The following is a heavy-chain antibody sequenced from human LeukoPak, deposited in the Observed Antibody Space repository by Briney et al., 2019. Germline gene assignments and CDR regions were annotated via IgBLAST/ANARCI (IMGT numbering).Heavy chain of an antibody. J-gene: IGHJ4*02. D-gene: IGHD3-3*01. CDR1: GFTFADYA. V-gene: IGHV3-9*01. Sequence: PGRSLRLSCAASGFTFADYAMHWVRQAPGKGLAWVSGISWNSGSIGYADSVKGRFTISRDNAKNSLYLQMNSLRAEDTAVYYCAKDWRITIRGPFDYWGQGTLVTVSS. CDR3: AKDWRITIRGPFDY. CDR2: ISWNSGSI.